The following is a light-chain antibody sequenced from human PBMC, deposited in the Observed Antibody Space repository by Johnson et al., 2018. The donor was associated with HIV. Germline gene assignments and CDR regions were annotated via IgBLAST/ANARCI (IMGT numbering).Light chain of an antibody. V-gene: IGLV1-51*02. J-gene: IGLJ1*01. CDR3: GTWDSKLSAYV. CDR1: SSNIGNNY. CDR2: ENN. Sequence: QSVLTQPPSVSAAPGQKVTISCSGSSSNIGNNYVSWYQQLPGTAPKLLIYENNKRPSGIPDRFSGSKSGTSATLGITGLQTGDEADYYCGTWDSKLSAYVFGPCTKFTVL.